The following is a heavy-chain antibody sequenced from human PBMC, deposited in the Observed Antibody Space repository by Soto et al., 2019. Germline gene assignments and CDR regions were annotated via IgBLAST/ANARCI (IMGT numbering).Heavy chain of an antibody. CDR3: XXXTDYGDY. D-gene: IGHD3-16*01. J-gene: IGHJ4*02. Sequence: QVPLLQSGPEVKEPGASVKVSCKASGYTFTMFGISWVRQAPGQGLESMAWTSTHIANPTYSQKFQGRLTLTTDTXXXXXXXXXXXXXXXXXXXXXXXXXTDYGDYWGQGSLVTVSS. CDR2: TSTHIANP. CDR1: GYTFTMFG. V-gene: IGHV1-18*01.